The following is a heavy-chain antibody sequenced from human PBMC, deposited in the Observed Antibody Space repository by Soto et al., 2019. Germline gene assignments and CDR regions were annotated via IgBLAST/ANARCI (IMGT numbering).Heavy chain of an antibody. CDR2: IYYSGST. CDR3: ARHPSDFWFDP. D-gene: IGHD2-21*02. V-gene: IGHV4-39*01. Sequence: QLQLQESGPGLVKPSETLSLTCTVSGGSISSSSYFWGWIRQPPGKGLEWIGSIYYSGSTYYYPSLKRRVTVSLGTSKNQFSLELSSVTAADTAVYYCARHPSDFWFDPWGQGTLVTVSS. J-gene: IGHJ5*02. CDR1: GGSISSSSYF.